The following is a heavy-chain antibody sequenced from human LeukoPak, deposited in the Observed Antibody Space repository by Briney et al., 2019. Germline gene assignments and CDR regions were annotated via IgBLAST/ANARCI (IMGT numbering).Heavy chain of an antibody. J-gene: IGHJ4*02. Sequence: ASVKVSCKASGNTFTSYDVNWVRQATGQGLEWMGYMNPSSGKTGYAQNFQGRLTMTWDTSISTAYMELSSLRSDDTAVYYCAREFRHQPYWGQGTLVTVSS. D-gene: IGHD2-2*01. CDR2: MNPSSGKT. CDR3: AREFRHQPY. V-gene: IGHV1-8*01. CDR1: GNTFTSYD.